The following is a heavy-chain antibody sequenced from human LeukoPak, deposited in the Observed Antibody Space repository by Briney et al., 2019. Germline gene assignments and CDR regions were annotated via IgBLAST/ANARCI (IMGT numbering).Heavy chain of an antibody. CDR2: ISGSGGST. J-gene: IGHJ5*02. Sequence: GGSLRLSCAASGLTFSSYAMSWVRQAPGKGLEWVSAISGSGGSTYYADSVKGRFTISRDNSKHTLYLQMNSLRAEDTAVYYCAKDYDYDFWSGNWFDPWGQGTLVTVSS. CDR3: AKDYDYDFWSGNWFDP. D-gene: IGHD3-3*01. CDR1: GLTFSSYA. V-gene: IGHV3-23*01.